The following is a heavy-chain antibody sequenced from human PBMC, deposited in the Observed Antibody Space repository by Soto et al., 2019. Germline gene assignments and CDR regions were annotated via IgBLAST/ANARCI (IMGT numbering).Heavy chain of an antibody. J-gene: IGHJ4*02. CDR2: IIPIFGTA. V-gene: IGHV1-69*01. D-gene: IGHD6-19*01. CDR1: GGTFSSYA. CDR3: AREERIAVDGRASTGDY. Sequence: QVQLVQSGAEVKKPGSSVKVSCKASGGTFSSYAISWVRQAPGQGLEWMGGIIPIFGTANYAQKFQGRVTITADESTSTAYMELSILRSEDTAVYYCAREERIAVDGRASTGDYWGQGTLVTVSS.